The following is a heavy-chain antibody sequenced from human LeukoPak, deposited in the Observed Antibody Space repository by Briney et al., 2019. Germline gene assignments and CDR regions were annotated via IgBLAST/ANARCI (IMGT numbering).Heavy chain of an antibody. CDR2: INHSGST. V-gene: IGHV4-34*01. Sequence: SETLSLTCTVSGGSISGYYWSWIRQPPGKGLEWTGEINHSGSTNYNPSLKSRVTISVDTSKNQFSLKLSSVTAADTAVYYCARGSSYAYYYYYYMDVWGKGTTVTVSS. CDR1: GGSISGYY. J-gene: IGHJ6*03. D-gene: IGHD2-2*01. CDR3: ARGSSYAYYYYYYMDV.